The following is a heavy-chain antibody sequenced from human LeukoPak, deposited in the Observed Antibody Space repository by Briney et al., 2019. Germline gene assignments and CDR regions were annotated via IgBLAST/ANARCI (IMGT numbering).Heavy chain of an antibody. CDR3: ASATVTSFFDY. D-gene: IGHD4-11*01. V-gene: IGHV4-59*01. CDR1: GGSISSYY. Sequence: PSETLSLTCTVSGGSISSYYWSWIRQPPGKGLEWIGYIYYSGSTNYNPSLKSRVTISVDTSKNQFSLKLSSVTAADTAVYYCASATVTSFFDYWGQGTPVTVSS. J-gene: IGHJ4*02. CDR2: IYYSGST.